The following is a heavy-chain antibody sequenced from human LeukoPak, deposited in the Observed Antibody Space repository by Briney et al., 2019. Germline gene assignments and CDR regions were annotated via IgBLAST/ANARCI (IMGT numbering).Heavy chain of an antibody. CDR2: IGGNGKSI. V-gene: IGHV3-11*01. J-gene: IGHJ4*02. D-gene: IGHD5-18*01. CDR3: ATDNNYGYDN. Sequence: PGGSLRLSCAASGFTFSASGLTFSDYYMSWIRQAPGKGLEWVSYIGGNGKSICYADSVKGRFTISRDNAKNSLYLQMSGLRAEDTAVYYCATDNNYGYDNWGQGTLVTVSS. CDR1: GFTFSASGLTFSDYY.